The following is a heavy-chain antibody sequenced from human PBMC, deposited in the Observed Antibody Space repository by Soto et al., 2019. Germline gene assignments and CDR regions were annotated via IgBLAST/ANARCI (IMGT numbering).Heavy chain of an antibody. CDR2: IYWDDDK. CDR3: AHSKRLGGTYYDKGMDV. J-gene: IGHJ6*02. V-gene: IGHV2-5*02. Sequence: QITLRESGPTLVKSGQPLTLTCTFSGFSLSTNGVGVGWIRQPPRKALEWLTLIYWDDDKRYSSSLKSRLTINRGTSTNQVVLTLTNMDPLDTATYYCAHSKRLGGTYYDKGMDVWGQGTTVTVSS. D-gene: IGHD1-1*01. CDR1: GFSLSTNGVG.